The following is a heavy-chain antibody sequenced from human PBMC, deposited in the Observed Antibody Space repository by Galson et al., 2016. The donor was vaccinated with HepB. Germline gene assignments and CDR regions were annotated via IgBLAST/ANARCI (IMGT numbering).Heavy chain of an antibody. V-gene: IGHV3-7*01. CDR1: GFTFNNHW. CDR2: IRQDGSEE. Sequence: SLRLSCAASGFTFNNHWMTWVRQAPGKGLEWVANIRQDGSEEDYMDSLKGRFTISRDNTKSSLFLQMDNLRAEDTAVYYCARGTRSCYYYYGMDVWGQGTTVIVSS. D-gene: IGHD3-3*01. J-gene: IGHJ6*02. CDR3: ARGTRSCYYYYGMDV.